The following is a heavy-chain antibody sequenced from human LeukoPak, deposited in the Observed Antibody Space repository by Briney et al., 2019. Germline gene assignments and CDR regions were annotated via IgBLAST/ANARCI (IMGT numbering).Heavy chain of an antibody. V-gene: IGHV3-23*01. CDR1: GITLCNYG. D-gene: IGHD3-22*01. J-gene: IGHJ4*02. CDR3: AKRGVVIRVILVGFHKEAYYFDS. CDR2: LSDRGSRA. Sequence: GGSLRLSCAVSGITLCNYGKSWGRQAPGKVLGWVPGLSDRGSRANYADSVKGRFTISTDHPKNTLYLQMNSLRAEDTAVYFCAKRGVVIRVILVGFHKEAYYFDSWGQGALVTVSS.